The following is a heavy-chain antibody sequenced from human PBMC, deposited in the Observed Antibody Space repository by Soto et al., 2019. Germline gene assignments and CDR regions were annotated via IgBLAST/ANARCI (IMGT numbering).Heavy chain of an antibody. CDR3: ASGQVDIVVVPAAE. Sequence: ASVKVSCKASGYTFTSYGISWVRQAPGQGLEWMGWISAYNGNTNYAQKLQGRVTMTTDTSTSTAYMELRSLRSDDTAVYYCASGQVDIVVVPAAEWGQGTLVTVSS. V-gene: IGHV1-18*01. CDR1: GYTFTSYG. J-gene: IGHJ4*02. CDR2: ISAYNGNT. D-gene: IGHD2-2*03.